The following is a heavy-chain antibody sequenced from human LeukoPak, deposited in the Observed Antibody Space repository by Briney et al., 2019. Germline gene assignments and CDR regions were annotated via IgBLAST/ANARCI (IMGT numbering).Heavy chain of an antibody. D-gene: IGHD1-26*01. CDR3: AKGSGSYLSPLYYFDY. V-gene: IGHV3-23*01. J-gene: IGHJ4*02. CDR1: GFTFSSYG. Sequence: GGSLRLSCAASGFTFSSYGMSWVRQAPGKVLEWVSGISGSGGSTYYADSVKGRFTISRDNSRNTLYLQMNSLRAEDTAVYYCAKGSGSYLSPLYYFDYWGQGTLVTVSS. CDR2: ISGSGGST.